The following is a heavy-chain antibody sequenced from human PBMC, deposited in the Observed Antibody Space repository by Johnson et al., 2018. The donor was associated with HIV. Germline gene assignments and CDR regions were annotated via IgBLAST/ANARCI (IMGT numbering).Heavy chain of an antibody. Sequence: QMMLVESGGGVVQPGRSLRLSCAASGFTFSSYAMHWVRQAPGKGLEWVAVISYDGSNKYYADSVKGRFTISRDNSKNTLYLQMNSLRAEDTAIYYCAKELSSSWTGDAFDIWGQGTMVTVSS. D-gene: IGHD6-13*01. CDR1: GFTFSSYA. CDR2: ISYDGSNK. V-gene: IGHV3-30*04. CDR3: AKELSSSWTGDAFDI. J-gene: IGHJ3*02.